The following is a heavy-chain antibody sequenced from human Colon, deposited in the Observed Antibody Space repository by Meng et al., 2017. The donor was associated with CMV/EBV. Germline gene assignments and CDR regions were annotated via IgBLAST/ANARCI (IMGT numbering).Heavy chain of an antibody. Sequence: GGSLRLSCTASGFTFSTYDFHWVRQPTGKGLEWVSSIGTVGDTYSIGSVKGRFIISSEDAKNSVYLQMTGLRDGDTGLYYCARARSPTHFDYWGQGALVTVSS. CDR1: GFTFSTYD. V-gene: IGHV3-13*01. CDR3: ARARSPTHFDY. J-gene: IGHJ4*02. CDR2: IGTVGDT.